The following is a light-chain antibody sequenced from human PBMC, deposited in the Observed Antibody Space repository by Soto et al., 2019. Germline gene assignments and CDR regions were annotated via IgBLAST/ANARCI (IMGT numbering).Light chain of an antibody. Sequence: EIVMTQSPATLSVSPGEGVTVPCRASESVRNNLAWYQQKPGQAPRLLIYGASTRATGIPVRFSGSASGYGTEFTLTISSLQSEDFAVYYCQQYHKWPLTFGGATKVDI. V-gene: IGKV3-15*01. CDR2: GAS. CDR3: QQYHKWPLT. CDR1: ESVRNN. J-gene: IGKJ4*01.